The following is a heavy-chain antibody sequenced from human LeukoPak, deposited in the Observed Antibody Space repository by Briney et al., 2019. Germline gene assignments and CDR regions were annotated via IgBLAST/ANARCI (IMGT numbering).Heavy chain of an antibody. CDR2: INPSGGST. CDR1: GYTFTSYY. D-gene: IGHD1-14*01. Sequence: ASVKVSCKASGYTFTSYYMHWVRQAPGQGLEWMGIINPSGGSTIYAQNFQGRVTMTRDMSTSTVYMDLSSLRSEDTAVYYCARTEPYGAANFDYWGQGTLVTVSS. V-gene: IGHV1-46*01. CDR3: ARTEPYGAANFDY. J-gene: IGHJ4*02.